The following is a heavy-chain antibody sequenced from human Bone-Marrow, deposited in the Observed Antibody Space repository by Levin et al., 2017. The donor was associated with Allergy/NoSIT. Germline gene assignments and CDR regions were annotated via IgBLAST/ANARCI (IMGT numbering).Heavy chain of an antibody. Sequence: PSQTLSLTCAIYEGSFNSYYWTWIRQAPGKGLDWIGEISQSGSTRYNPSFESRVTISVDKSKNQFFLKLNSVTAADTAVYYCARIVSRSNNDYWGQGTLVTVSS. V-gene: IGHV4-34*01. D-gene: IGHD1/OR15-1a*01. J-gene: IGHJ4*02. CDR3: ARIVSRSNNDY. CDR2: ISQSGST. CDR1: EGSFNSYY.